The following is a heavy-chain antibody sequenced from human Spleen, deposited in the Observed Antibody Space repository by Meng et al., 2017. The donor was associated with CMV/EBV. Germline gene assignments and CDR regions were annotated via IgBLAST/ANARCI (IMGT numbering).Heavy chain of an antibody. CDR3: ARTKNLRGYSYGVFDY. D-gene: IGHD5-18*01. CDR2: TFYRSQWYN. V-gene: IGHV6-1*01. CDR1: GDSVSSNSAV. J-gene: IGHJ4*02. Sequence: SCAISGDSVSSNSAVWNWIRQSPSRGLEWLGRTFYRSQWYNDYAVSVKSRITINSDTSKNHFSLQLNSVTPEDTAVYYCARTKNLRGYSYGVFDYWGQGTLVTVSS.